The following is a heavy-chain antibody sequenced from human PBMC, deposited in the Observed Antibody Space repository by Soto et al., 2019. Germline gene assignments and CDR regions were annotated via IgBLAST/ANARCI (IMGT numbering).Heavy chain of an antibody. J-gene: IGHJ4*02. V-gene: IGHV1-46*01. CDR3: ARDQSGSGWYVLDY. Sequence: GASVKVSCKTSGYTFSNYGITWVRQAPGQPLEWMGIINPSGGSTSYAQKFQGRVTMTRDTSTSTVYMELSSLRSEDTAVYYCARDQSGSGWYVLDYWGQGTLVTVSS. CDR2: INPSGGST. D-gene: IGHD6-19*01. CDR1: GYTFSNYG.